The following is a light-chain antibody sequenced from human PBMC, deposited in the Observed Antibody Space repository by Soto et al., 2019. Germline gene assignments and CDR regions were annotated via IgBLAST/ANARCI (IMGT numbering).Light chain of an antibody. V-gene: IGKV4-1*01. CDR1: HNSKNY. J-gene: IGKJ4*01. CDR2: WAS. Sequence: DSVMTQSPESLAVSLGERATIYCKSSHNSKNYLAWYQQKPGQPPKVLIYWASSRESGVPDRFSGSGSGTDFTLTISSLQAEDVAVYDCQQYYSTPNTFGGGTKVEIK. CDR3: QQYYSTPNT.